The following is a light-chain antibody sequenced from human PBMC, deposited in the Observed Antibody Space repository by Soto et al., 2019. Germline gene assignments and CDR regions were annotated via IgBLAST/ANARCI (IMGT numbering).Light chain of an antibody. CDR1: QSVLYSSNNKNY. Sequence: DIVMTQSPVSLAVSLGERATINCKSSQSVLYSSNNKNYLAWYQQKPGQPPQLLIYWASTRESGVPDRFSGSGSGTDFTLTISNLQAEDVAVSYCQQYYTAPLTFGGGTKLEIK. J-gene: IGKJ4*01. CDR3: QQYYTAPLT. CDR2: WAS. V-gene: IGKV4-1*01.